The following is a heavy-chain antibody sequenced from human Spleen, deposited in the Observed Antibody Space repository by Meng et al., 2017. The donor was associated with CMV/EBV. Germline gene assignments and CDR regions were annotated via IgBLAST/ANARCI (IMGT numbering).Heavy chain of an antibody. J-gene: IGHJ4*02. Sequence: GGSLRLSCAASGFTFTNYWMHWDRQAPGKGLVWVSRINTDGSTTGYADSVKGRFTISRDNAKNTLYLQMNSLRAEDTAVYYCARDLNFWSGYFDYWGQGTVVTVSS. D-gene: IGHD3-3*01. CDR2: INTDGSTT. CDR1: GFTFTNYW. V-gene: IGHV3-74*01. CDR3: ARDLNFWSGYFDY.